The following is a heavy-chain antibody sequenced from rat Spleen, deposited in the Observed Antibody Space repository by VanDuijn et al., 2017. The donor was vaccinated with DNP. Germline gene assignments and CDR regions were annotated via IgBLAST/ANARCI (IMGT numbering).Heavy chain of an antibody. D-gene: IGHD1-4*01. J-gene: IGHJ2*01. Sequence: EVQLQESGPGLVKPSQSLSLTCSVTGYSITSNYWGWIRKFPGNKMEWIGHISYSGSITYNPSLRSRMSITRDTSKNQFFLQLNSVTTEDAAKYYCARSDYRFDYWGQGIMVTVSS. CDR3: ARSDYRFDY. CDR1: GYSITSNY. V-gene: IGHV3-1*01. CDR2: ISYSGSI.